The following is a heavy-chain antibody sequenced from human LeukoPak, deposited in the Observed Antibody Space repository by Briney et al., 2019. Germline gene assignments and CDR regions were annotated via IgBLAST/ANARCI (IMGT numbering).Heavy chain of an antibody. J-gene: IGHJ5*02. V-gene: IGHV4-39*01. CDR2: VYYSGST. D-gene: IGHD6-13*01. CDR3: ARRRGGIAAAGTFDP. Sequence: PSETLSLTRTVSGGSLSSSSYFGGWTRQPPGKGREWIGSVYYSGSTYYNPSLTSRVAISVDTSKHQFSLTLSSVTAADTAVYYCARRRGGIAAAGTFDPWGQGTLVTVSS. CDR1: GGSLSSSSYF.